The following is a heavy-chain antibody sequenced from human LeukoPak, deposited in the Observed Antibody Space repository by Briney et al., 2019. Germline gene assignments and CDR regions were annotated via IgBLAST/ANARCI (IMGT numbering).Heavy chain of an antibody. J-gene: IGHJ4*02. D-gene: IGHD6-13*01. CDR1: GFTFSSYS. V-gene: IGHV3-21*01. Sequence: GGSLRLSCAASGFTFSSYSMNWVRQAPGKELEWVSSISSSSSYIYYADSVKGRFTISRDNAKNSLYLQMNSLRAEDTAVYYCARDPKTGSSSWYGGLDYWGQGTLVTVSS. CDR2: ISSSSSYI. CDR3: ARDPKTGSSSWYGGLDY.